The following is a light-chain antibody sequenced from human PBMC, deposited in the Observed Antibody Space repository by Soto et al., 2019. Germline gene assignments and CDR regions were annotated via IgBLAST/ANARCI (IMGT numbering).Light chain of an antibody. CDR2: DVT. V-gene: IGLV2-11*01. J-gene: IGLJ1*01. Sequence: QSVLTQPPSVSGSPGQSVTISCTGTSSDVGGYDYVSWYQQHPGKAPKLLIYDVTKRPSGVPDRFSGSKSGNTASLTISGLQAEDKADFFCCSYGGSFPYVFGTGTKLTVL. CDR3: CSYGGSFPYV. CDR1: SSDVGGYDY.